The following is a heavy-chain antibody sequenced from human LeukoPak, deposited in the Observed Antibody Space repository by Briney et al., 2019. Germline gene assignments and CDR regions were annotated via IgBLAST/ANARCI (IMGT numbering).Heavy chain of an antibody. J-gene: IGHJ4*02. CDR2: INPNSGDT. V-gene: IGHV1-2*02. D-gene: IGHD3-22*01. CDR1: GYTFTGYY. CDR3: ARDFTTYYYDSSGYPLGL. Sequence: GASVKVSCKASGYTFTGYYMHWVRQAPGQGLEWMGWINPNSGDTNYAQKFQGRVTMTRDTSISTAYMELSRLRSDDTAVYYCARDFTTYYYDSSGYPLGLWGQGTLVTVSS.